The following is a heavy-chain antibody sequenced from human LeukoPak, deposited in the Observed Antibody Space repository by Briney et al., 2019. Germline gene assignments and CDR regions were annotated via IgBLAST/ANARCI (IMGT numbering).Heavy chain of an antibody. D-gene: IGHD2-15*01. CDR2: ISYDGSNK. V-gene: IGHV3-30*03. J-gene: IGHJ4*02. CDR1: RMSVGKGN. Sequence: GRSLTLPSFPTRMSVGKGNSLELGQAPGQGLEWVAVISYDGSNKYYADSVKGRFTISRDNSKNTLYLQMNSLRAEVTAVYYCARDQWSSATHDYWGQGTLVTVSS. CDR3: ARDQWSSATHDY.